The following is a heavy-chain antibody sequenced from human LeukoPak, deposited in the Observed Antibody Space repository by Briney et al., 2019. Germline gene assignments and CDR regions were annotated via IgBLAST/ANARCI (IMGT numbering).Heavy chain of an antibody. CDR2: INPSGGSR. V-gene: IGHV1-46*01. CDR1: GYTFTSYY. Sequence: ASVKVSCKASGYTFTSYYMHWVRQAPGQGLEWMGIINPSGGSRSYAQKFQGRVTMTRDMSTSTVYMELSSLRSEDTAVYYCARGLAPYSYEYTGHDPYYYYNMDVWGKGTTIIIFS. CDR3: ARGLAPYSYEYTGHDPYYYYNMDV. J-gene: IGHJ6*03. D-gene: IGHD3-22*01.